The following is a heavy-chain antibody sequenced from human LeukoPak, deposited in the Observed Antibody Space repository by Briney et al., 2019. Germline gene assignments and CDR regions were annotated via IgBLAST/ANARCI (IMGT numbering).Heavy chain of an antibody. CDR1: GGSISSYY. J-gene: IGHJ4*02. CDR2: IYYSGST. D-gene: IGHD1-1*01. V-gene: IGHV4-39*01. Sequence: SETLSLTCTVSGGSISSYYWAWIRQPPGKGLEWIGSIYYSGSTYYNPSLKSRVTISVDTSKNQFSLKLSSVTAADTAVYYCARHGTNGPFDYWGQGTLVTVSS. CDR3: ARHGTNGPFDY.